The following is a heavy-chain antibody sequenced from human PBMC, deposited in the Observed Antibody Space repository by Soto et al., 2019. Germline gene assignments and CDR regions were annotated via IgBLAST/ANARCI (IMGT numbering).Heavy chain of an antibody. D-gene: IGHD3-10*01. CDR2: ISYDGSNK. CDR3: AKDFAGDYYYYYGMDV. Sequence: GGSLRLSCAASGFTFSSSGMHWVRQAPGKGLEWVAFISYDGSNKYYADSVKGRFTISRDNSENTLYLQMNSLRAEDTAVYYCAKDFAGDYYYYYGMDVWGQGTTVTVSS. CDR1: GFTFSSSG. V-gene: IGHV3-30*18. J-gene: IGHJ6*02.